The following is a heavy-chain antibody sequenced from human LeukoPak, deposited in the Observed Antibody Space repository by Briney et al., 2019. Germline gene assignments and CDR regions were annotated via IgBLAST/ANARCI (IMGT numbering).Heavy chain of an antibody. J-gene: IGHJ6*03. D-gene: IGHD1-26*01. CDR1: GYTFTSYD. V-gene: IGHV1-8*01. CDR2: MNPNSGNT. CDR3: ARGNSGRSYYYYYMDV. Sequence: ASVKVSCKASGYTFTSYDINWVRQATGQGLEWMGWMNPNSGNTGYAQKFQGRVTMTRNTSISTAYMELSSLRSEDTAVYYCARGNSGRSYYYYYMDVWDKGTTVTVSS.